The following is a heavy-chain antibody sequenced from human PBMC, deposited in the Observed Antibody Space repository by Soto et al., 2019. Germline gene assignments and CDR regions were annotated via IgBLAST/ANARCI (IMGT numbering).Heavy chain of an antibody. Sequence: AGGSLRLSCAASGFTFSSYAMSWVRQAPGKGLEWVSAISGSGGSTYYADSVKGRFTISRDNSKNKLYLQMNSLRAEDTAVYYCAKDLDYGSEPDYWGQGTLVTVSS. CDR1: GFTFSSYA. J-gene: IGHJ4*02. V-gene: IGHV3-23*01. D-gene: IGHD4-17*01. CDR3: AKDLDYGSEPDY. CDR2: ISGSGGST.